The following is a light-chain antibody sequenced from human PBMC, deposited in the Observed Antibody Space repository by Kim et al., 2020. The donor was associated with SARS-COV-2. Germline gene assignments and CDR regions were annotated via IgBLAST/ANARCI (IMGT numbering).Light chain of an antibody. V-gene: IGLV2-14*03. CDR2: DVS. CDR1: GRDVGGYNY. CDR3: SSYTSSSTWV. J-gene: IGLJ3*02. Sequence: GQSITISCTGHGRDVGGYNYVSWYQHHPGKAPKLMIYDVSKRPSGVSNRFSGSKSGNTASLTISGLQAEDAANYYCSSYTSSSTWVFGGGTQLTVL.